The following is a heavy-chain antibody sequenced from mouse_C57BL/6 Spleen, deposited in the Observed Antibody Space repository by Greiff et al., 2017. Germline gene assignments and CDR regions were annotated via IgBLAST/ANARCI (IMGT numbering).Heavy chain of an antibody. CDR1: GFTFSSYA. D-gene: IGHD3-2*02. V-gene: IGHV5-4*01. J-gene: IGHJ2*01. CDR3: ARERLSYFDY. Sequence: EVHLVESGGGLVKPGGSLKLSCAASGFTFSSYAMSWVRQTPEKRLEWVATISDGGSYTYYPDNVKGRFTISRDNAKNNLYLQMSHLKSEDTAMYYCARERLSYFDYRGQGTTLTVSS. CDR2: ISDGGSYT.